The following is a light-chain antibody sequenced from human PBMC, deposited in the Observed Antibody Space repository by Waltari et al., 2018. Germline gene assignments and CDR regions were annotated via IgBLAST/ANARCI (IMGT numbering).Light chain of an antibody. CDR2: DVS. CDR3: SSYTSSSTGV. Sequence: QSALTHPASVSGSPGQSITISCTGTSRDDGGYNDVSWYQQHPGKAPKLMIYDVSNRPSGVSNRFSGSKSGNTASLTISGLQAEDEADYYCSSYTSSSTGVFGGGTKLTVL. V-gene: IGLV2-14*01. CDR1: SRDDGGYND. J-gene: IGLJ3*02.